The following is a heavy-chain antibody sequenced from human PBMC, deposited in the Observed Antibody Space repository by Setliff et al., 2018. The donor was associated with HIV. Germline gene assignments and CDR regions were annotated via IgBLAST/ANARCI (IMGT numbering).Heavy chain of an antibody. CDR3: ARDLGMLGQWEF. J-gene: IGHJ4*02. CDR1: GGSISSNNYY. V-gene: IGHV4-39*07. CDR2: IFYSETVYYGGRT. D-gene: IGHD1-26*01. Sequence: SETLSLTCTVSGGSISSNNYYWGWIRQPPGKGLEWIGSIFYSETVYYGGRTYYSPSLKSRVTISVDTSKSQFSLKLRSVTAADTAVYYCARDLGMLGQWEFWGQGALVTVSS.